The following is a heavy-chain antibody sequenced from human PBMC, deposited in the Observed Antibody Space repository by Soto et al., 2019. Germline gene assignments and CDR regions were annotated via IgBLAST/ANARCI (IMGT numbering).Heavy chain of an antibody. CDR3: ARDPKTSGGQHWAFNYFDS. J-gene: IGHJ4*02. Sequence: GGSLRLSCAASGFSFSISPMHWVRQAPGKGPEWVALISYDGTNKFYADSVKGRFTISRDNSKNTLYLQVDSLRPEDAAVYYCARDPKTSGGQHWAFNYFDSWGQGTRVTVSS. CDR1: GFSFSISP. D-gene: IGHD7-27*01. V-gene: IGHV3-30-3*01. CDR2: ISYDGTNK.